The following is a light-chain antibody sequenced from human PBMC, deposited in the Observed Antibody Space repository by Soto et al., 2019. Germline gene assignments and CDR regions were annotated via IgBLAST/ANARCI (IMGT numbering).Light chain of an antibody. V-gene: IGKV1-5*01. Sequence: DIQMTQSPSTLSASVGDRVTITCRASQSISSWLAWYQQKPGKAPKLLIYDASSLQSGVPSRFSGSGSGTEFTLTISSLQPDDSAIYCCQQYNSYSWTFGRGTKVEIK. CDR3: QQYNSYSWT. J-gene: IGKJ1*01. CDR2: DAS. CDR1: QSISSW.